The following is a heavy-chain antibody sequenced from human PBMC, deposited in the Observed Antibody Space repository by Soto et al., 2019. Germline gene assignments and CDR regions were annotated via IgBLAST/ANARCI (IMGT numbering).Heavy chain of an antibody. CDR1: GFTFSSYG. D-gene: IGHD6-19*01. Sequence: QVQLVESGGGVVQPGRSLRLSCAASGFTFSSYGMHWVRPAPGPGLEWVAVISYDGSNKYYTDSVKGRFTISSDNSKNTLYLQMNSLRAEDTAVYYCAKSPGSGAEWFDPWGKGTLVTVSS. CDR2: ISYDGSNK. CDR3: AKSPGSGAEWFDP. J-gene: IGHJ5*02. V-gene: IGHV3-30*18.